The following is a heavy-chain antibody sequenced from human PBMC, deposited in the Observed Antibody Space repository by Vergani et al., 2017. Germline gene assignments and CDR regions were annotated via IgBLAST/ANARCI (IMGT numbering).Heavy chain of an antibody. D-gene: IGHD3-10*01. CDR2: INAGNGNT. Sequence: QVQLVQSGAEVKKPGSSVKVSCKASGGTFSSYAMHWVRQAPGQRLEWMGWINAGNGNTKYSQKFQGRVTITRDTSASTAYMELSSLRSEDTAVYYCARDRLRMVRGVGGSWFDPWGQGTLVTVSS. J-gene: IGHJ5*02. CDR3: ARDRLRMVRGVGGSWFDP. CDR1: GGTFSSYA. V-gene: IGHV1-3*01.